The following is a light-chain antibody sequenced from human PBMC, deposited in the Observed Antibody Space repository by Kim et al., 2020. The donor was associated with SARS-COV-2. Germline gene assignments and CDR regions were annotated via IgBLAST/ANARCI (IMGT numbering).Light chain of an antibody. V-gene: IGKV3-11*01. CDR2: DAS. Sequence: PGERATLSGRASQSVGNSLAWYQHKPGQAPRLLIYDASNRVTGIPARFSGSGSGTDFTLSISSLEPEDFAVYYCQQRSSWPRALTFGGGTKVEIK. CDR3: QQRSSWPRALT. J-gene: IGKJ4*01. CDR1: QSVGNS.